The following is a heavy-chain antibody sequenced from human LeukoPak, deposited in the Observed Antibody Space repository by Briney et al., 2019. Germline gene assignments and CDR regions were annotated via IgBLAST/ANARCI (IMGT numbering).Heavy chain of an antibody. CDR1: RFTFSSYA. Sequence: GRSLRLSCAASRFTFSSYAMICVRQAPGKGLEWVSAISGTGDSTYYADSVKGRFTISRDNSKNTLYLQMNSLRAEDTAVYYCAKEGFDYWGQGALVTVSS. CDR3: AKEGFDY. V-gene: IGHV3-23*01. J-gene: IGHJ4*02. CDR2: ISGTGDST.